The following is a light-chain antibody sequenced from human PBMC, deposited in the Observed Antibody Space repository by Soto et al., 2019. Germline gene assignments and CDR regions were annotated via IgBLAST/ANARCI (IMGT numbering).Light chain of an antibody. J-gene: IGLJ2*01. Sequence: QLVLTQPPSASGTPGQRVTISCSGSSSNIGGNTVNWYQQLPGTAPRVLIYSNNQRRSGVPDRFSGSKSGTSASLAISGLQSEDEADYYCAAWDDSLNAVVFGGGTKLTVL. CDR1: SSNIGGNT. CDR2: SNN. CDR3: AAWDDSLNAVV. V-gene: IGLV1-44*01.